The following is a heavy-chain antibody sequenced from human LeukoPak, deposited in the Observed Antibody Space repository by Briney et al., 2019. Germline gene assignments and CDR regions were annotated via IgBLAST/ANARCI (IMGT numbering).Heavy chain of an antibody. Sequence: GRSLRLSCAASGFTFSSYAMHWVRQAPGKGLEWVAVISYDGSNKYYADSVKGRFTISRDNSKNTLYLQMNSLRAEDTAVYYCARERLQFFDYWGQGTLVTVSS. CDR1: GFTFSSYA. J-gene: IGHJ4*02. CDR2: ISYDGSNK. CDR3: ARERLQFFDY. V-gene: IGHV3-30-3*01. D-gene: IGHD4-11*01.